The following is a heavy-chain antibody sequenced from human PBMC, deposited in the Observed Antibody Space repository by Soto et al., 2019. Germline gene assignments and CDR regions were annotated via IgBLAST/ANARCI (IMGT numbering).Heavy chain of an antibody. D-gene: IGHD2-2*01. J-gene: IGHJ4*02. Sequence: QRLSCAASGFTFSSYGMHWVRQAPGKGLEWVAVIWYDGSNKYYADSVKGRFTISRDNSKNTLYLQMNSLRAEDTDVYYCARDPDIVVVPAAMGIDYWGQGTLVTV. CDR3: ARDPDIVVVPAAMGIDY. V-gene: IGHV3-33*01. CDR1: GFTFSSYG. CDR2: IWYDGSNK.